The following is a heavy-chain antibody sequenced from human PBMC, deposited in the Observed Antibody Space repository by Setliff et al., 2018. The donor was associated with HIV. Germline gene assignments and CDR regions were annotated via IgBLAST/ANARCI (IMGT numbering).Heavy chain of an antibody. CDR2: IIPIFGTA. D-gene: IGHD2-2*01. Sequence: SVKVSCKASGGTFSSYAISWVRQAPGQGLEWMGGIIPIFGTANYAQKFQGRVTITADESMSTAYMELSSLRSEDTAVYYCALPAAIRRQYPEDAFDIWGQGTMVTVSS. CDR1: GGTFSSYA. V-gene: IGHV1-69*13. J-gene: IGHJ3*02. CDR3: ALPAAIRRQYPEDAFDI.